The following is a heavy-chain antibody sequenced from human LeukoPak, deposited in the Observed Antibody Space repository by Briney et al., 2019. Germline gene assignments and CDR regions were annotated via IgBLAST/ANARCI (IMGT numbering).Heavy chain of an antibody. Sequence: GGSLRLSCAASGFAFSSYWMTRVRQAPGKGLEWVANIKPDGSGKNYVDSVKGRFTISRDNAKNSLYLQMKGLRVEDTAVYYCSSQPAVLDLDCWGQGTLVTVSS. CDR2: IKPDGSGK. CDR3: SSQPAVLDLDC. V-gene: IGHV3-7*01. CDR1: GFAFSSYW. J-gene: IGHJ4*02. D-gene: IGHD2-2*01.